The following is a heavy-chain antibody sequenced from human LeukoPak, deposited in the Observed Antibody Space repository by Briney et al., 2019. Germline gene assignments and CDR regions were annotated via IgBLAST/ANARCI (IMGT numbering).Heavy chain of an antibody. D-gene: IGHD2-15*01. Sequence: GGSLRLSCAASGFTFSSYAMSWVRQAPGKGLEWVSRISGSDGSTYYADSVKGRFTISRDNSKNTLYVQMNSLGAEDTAVYYCAKARGFCSGNNCYNPSDPWGQGTLVTVSS. CDR1: GFTFSSYA. J-gene: IGHJ5*02. CDR2: ISGSDGST. CDR3: AKARGFCSGNNCYNPSDP. V-gene: IGHV3-23*01.